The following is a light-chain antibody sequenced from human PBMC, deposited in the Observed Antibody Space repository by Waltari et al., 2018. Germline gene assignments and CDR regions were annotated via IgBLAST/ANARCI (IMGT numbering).Light chain of an antibody. CDR2: TNN. CDR3: ASWDDSLGVVL. J-gene: IGLJ3*02. Sequence: QTALTQPPSTSGTPGQRVTISCSGSSSNIGSNTVNWYQQLPGTAPKLLIYTNNQRPAGVPDRFSASKSGTSASLAISGLQSEDEAHYYCASWDDSLGVVLFGGGTKLTVL. CDR1: SSNIGSNT. V-gene: IGLV1-44*01.